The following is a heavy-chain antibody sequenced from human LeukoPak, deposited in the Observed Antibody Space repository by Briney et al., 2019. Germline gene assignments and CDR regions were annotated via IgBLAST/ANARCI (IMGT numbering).Heavy chain of an antibody. V-gene: IGHV4-31*03. CDR1: GGSISSGGYF. D-gene: IGHD6-6*01. CDR3: ASAPYSSSSVDY. Sequence: PSETLSLTCTVSGGSISSGGYFCSWVRQHPGKGLEWLGYISYSGSTYYNPSLKSRVTISVDTSKNQFSLKLSSVSAADTAVYYCASAPYSSSSVDYWGQGTLVTVSS. CDR2: ISYSGST. J-gene: IGHJ4*02.